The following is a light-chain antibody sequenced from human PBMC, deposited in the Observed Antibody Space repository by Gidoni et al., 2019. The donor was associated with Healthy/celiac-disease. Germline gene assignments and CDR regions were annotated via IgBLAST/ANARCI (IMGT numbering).Light chain of an antibody. J-gene: IGLJ3*02. CDR3: QVWVSSSDHWV. CDR1: NIGSKS. Sequence: YVLTQPPSVSVAPGKTARITCWGNNIGSKSVHWYQQKPGQAPMLVIYDDSDRPSGIPERFSGSSSGNTATLTISRFEAGDEADYYCQVWVSSSDHWVFGGGTKLTVL. V-gene: IGLV3-21*04. CDR2: DDS.